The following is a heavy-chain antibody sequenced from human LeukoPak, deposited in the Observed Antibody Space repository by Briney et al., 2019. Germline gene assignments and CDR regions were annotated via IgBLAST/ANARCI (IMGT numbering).Heavy chain of an antibody. J-gene: IGHJ5*02. CDR1: GGSISSGGYY. CDR2: IYYSGST. D-gene: IGHD3-22*01. V-gene: IGHV4-31*03. CDR3: AINSYDSSGWCWFDP. Sequence: SETLSLTCTVSGGSISSGGYYWSWIRQHPGKGLEWIGYIYYSGSTYYNPSLKSRVTISVDTSKNQFSLKLSSVTAADTAVYYCAINSYDSSGWCWFDPWGQGTLVTVSS.